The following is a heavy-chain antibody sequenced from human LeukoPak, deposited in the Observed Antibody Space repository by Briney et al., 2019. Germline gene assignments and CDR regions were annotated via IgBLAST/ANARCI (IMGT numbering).Heavy chain of an antibody. CDR1: GFNSCYYW. J-gene: IGHJ4*02. Sequence: GGSPTLLCAAAGFNSCYYWINLGRPAAGPVLPWVANIKPDGSEKYYVDSVRGRFTISRDNAKNSLYLQMNSLRVEDTAVYYCASYLYWWSDLGYWGQGTLVTVSS. D-gene: IGHD2-8*02. CDR2: IKPDGSEK. CDR3: ASYLYWWSDLGY. V-gene: IGHV3-7*01.